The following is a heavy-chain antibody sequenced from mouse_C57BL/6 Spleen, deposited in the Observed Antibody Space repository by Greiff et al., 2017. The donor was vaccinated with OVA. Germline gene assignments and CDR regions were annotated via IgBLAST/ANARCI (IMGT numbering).Heavy chain of an antibody. D-gene: IGHD4-1*01. V-gene: IGHV1-15*01. CDR3: TREENWGGY. CDR2: IDPETGGT. Sequence: VKLQESGAELVRPGASVTLSCKASGYTFTDYEMHWVKQTPVHGLEWIGAIDPETGGTAYNQKFKGKAILTADKSSSTAYMELRSLTSEDSAVYYCTREENWGGYWGQGTTVTVAS. CDR1: GYTFTDYE. J-gene: IGHJ2*01.